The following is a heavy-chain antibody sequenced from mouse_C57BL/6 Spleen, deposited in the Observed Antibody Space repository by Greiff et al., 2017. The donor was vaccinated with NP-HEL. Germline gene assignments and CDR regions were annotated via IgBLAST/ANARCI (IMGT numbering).Heavy chain of an antibody. CDR3: ARYGYDYEFPYWYFDV. CDR1: GYTFTDYN. CDR2: INPNNGGT. Sequence: EVQLQQSGPELVKPGASVKMSCKASGYTFTDYNMHWVKQSHGKSLEWIGYINPNNGGTSYNQKFKGKATLTVNKSSSTAYMELRSLTSEDSAVYYCARYGYDYEFPYWYFDVWGTGTTVTVSS. D-gene: IGHD2-4*01. J-gene: IGHJ1*03. V-gene: IGHV1-22*01.